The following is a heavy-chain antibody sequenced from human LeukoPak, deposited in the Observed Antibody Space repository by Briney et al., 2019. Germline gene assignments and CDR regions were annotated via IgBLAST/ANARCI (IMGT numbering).Heavy chain of an antibody. CDR1: GFTFSSYG. CDR2: IRYDGSNK. J-gene: IGHJ4*02. Sequence: GGSLRLSCAASGFTFSSYGMHWVRQAPGKGLEWVAFIRYDGSNKYYADSVKGRFTISRDNSKNTLYLQMNSLRSEDTAVYYCARGVRLVQVYDPPYYFDYWGQGTLVTVSS. D-gene: IGHD6-19*01. V-gene: IGHV3-30*02. CDR3: ARGVRLVQVYDPPYYFDY.